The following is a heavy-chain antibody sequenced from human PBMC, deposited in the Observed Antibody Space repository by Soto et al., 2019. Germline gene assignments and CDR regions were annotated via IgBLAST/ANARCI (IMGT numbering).Heavy chain of an antibody. J-gene: IGHJ2*01. CDR3: PRGDLGIAAAADYWYFDL. D-gene: IGHD6-13*01. V-gene: IGHV4-59*01. CDR1: GGSISSYY. CDR2: IYYSGST. Sequence: QVQLQESGPGLVKPSETLSLTCTVSGGSISSYYWSWIRQPPGKGLEWIGYIYYSGSTNYNPSLNSRFTISVDTSKNQFSLKRSSVTAADTAVYYWPRGDLGIAAAADYWYFDLWGRGTLVTVSS.